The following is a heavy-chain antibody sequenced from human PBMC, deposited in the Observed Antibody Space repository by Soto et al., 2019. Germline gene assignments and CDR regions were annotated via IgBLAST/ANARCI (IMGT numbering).Heavy chain of an antibody. J-gene: IGHJ4*02. CDR1: GFTFDSYG. CDR2: IGVSGDYT. V-gene: IGHV3-23*01. D-gene: IGHD6-13*01. Sequence: PGGSRILSCAASGFTFDSYGMTWVRQAPGKGLEWVSSIGVSGDYTDYADSVKGRFTISRDNSKNTRYLQMSCLRAEDTAVYYCAKGYSSSWYTPVNWGQGTLVTVSS. CDR3: AKGYSSSWYTPVN.